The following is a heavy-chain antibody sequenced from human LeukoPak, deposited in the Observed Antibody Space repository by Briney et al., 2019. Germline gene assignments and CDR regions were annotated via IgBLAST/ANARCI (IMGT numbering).Heavy chain of an antibody. CDR1: GGTFSSYA. Sequence: SVKVSCKASGGTFSSYAISWVRQAPGQGLEWMGGIIPIFGTANYAQKFQGRVTITADESTSTAYMELSSLRSEDTAVYYCASGQINSYYYDSSGYYPTLDYWGQGTLVTVSS. V-gene: IGHV1-69*13. CDR3: ASGQINSYYYDSSGYYPTLDY. CDR2: IIPIFGTA. D-gene: IGHD3-22*01. J-gene: IGHJ4*02.